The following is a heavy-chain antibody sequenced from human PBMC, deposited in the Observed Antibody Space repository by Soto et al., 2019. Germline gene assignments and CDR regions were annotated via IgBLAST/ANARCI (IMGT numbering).Heavy chain of an antibody. J-gene: IGHJ4*02. CDR1: GFPFSDYY. Sequence: QVQLVESGGDLVKPGGSLRLSCAASGFPFSDYYMSWIRQAPGKGLEWVSSIGSSSSYTNYADSVTGRFTISRDNAKNSLYLQMNSLRAEDRAVYYCARRGPTGYYNNWGQGTLVTVSA. V-gene: IGHV3-11*05. D-gene: IGHD3-9*01. CDR3: ARRGPTGYYNN. CDR2: IGSSSSYT.